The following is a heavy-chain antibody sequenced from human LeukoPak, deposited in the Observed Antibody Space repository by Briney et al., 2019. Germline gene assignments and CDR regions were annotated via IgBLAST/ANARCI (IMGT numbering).Heavy chain of an antibody. CDR1: GYTLTNFF. Sequence: ASVKVSCKASGYTLTNFFMHWVRQAPGQGLEWMGIINPSGGSTDYAQKFQDRVIVTRDTSTSTVYMELSSLRSEDTAVYYCARTSDSSGYYYFFYWGQGTLVTVSP. CDR3: ARTSDSSGYYYFFY. J-gene: IGHJ4*02. CDR2: INPSGGST. V-gene: IGHV1-46*01. D-gene: IGHD3-22*01.